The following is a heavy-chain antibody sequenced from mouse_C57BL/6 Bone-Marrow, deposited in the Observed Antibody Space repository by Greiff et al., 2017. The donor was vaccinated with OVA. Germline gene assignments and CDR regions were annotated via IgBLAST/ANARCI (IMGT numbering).Heavy chain of an antibody. Sequence: EVKLMESEGGLVQPGSSMKLSCTASGFTFSDYYMAWVRQVPEKGLEWVANINYDGSSTYYLDSLKSRFIISRDNAKNILYLQMSSLKSEDTATYYCARDRGWLDYWGQGTTLTVSS. V-gene: IGHV5-16*01. D-gene: IGHD2-3*01. CDR1: GFTFSDYY. CDR2: INYDGSST. CDR3: ARDRGWLDY. J-gene: IGHJ2*01.